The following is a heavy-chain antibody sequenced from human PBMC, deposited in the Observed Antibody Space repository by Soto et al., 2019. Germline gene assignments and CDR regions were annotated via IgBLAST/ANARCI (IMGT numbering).Heavy chain of an antibody. J-gene: IGHJ4*02. Sequence: ASETLSLTCTVSGGSISSGGYYWSWIRQHPGKGLEWIGYIYYSGSTYYNPSLKSRVTISVDTSKNQFSLKLSSVTAADTAVYYCATGAQYSYGFGYWGQGTLVTVSS. V-gene: IGHV4-31*03. CDR2: IYYSGST. CDR3: ATGAQYSYGFGY. CDR1: GGSISSGGYY. D-gene: IGHD5-18*01.